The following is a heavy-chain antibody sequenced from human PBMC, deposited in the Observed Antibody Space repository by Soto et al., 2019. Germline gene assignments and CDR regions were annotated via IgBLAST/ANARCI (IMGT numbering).Heavy chain of an antibody. J-gene: IGHJ5*01. V-gene: IGHV3-30*18. CDR3: AKDPKCCTIGSHFLDNWFDS. CDR1: GFTFSNYG. CDR2: ISYDGSHQ. Sequence: GGSLRLSCAASGFTFSNYGMHWVRQTPGKGLEWVAVISYDGSHQFYTDSVKGRFTISRDNSKNTLYLQMNSLKTDDTVMYYCAKDPKCCTIGSHFLDNWFDSWGQGTLVTVSS. D-gene: IGHD2-8*01.